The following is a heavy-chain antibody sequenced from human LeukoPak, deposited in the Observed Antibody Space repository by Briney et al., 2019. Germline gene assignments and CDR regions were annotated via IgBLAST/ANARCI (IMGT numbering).Heavy chain of an antibody. CDR2: ISNSSSYI. CDR1: GFTFSSYS. CDR3: AKEGYNMGFDY. V-gene: IGHV3-21*01. D-gene: IGHD1-14*01. Sequence: GGSLRLSCAASGFTFSSYSMNWVRQAPGKGLEWVSSISNSSSYIYYADSVKGRFTISRDNAKNTLYLQMNSLRAEDTAVYYCAKEGYNMGFDYWGQGTLVTVSS. J-gene: IGHJ4*02.